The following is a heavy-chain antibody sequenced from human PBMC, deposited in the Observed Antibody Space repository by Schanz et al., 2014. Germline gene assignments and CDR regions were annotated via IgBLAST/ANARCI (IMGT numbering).Heavy chain of an antibody. J-gene: IGHJ4*02. D-gene: IGHD2-2*01. V-gene: IGHV3-23*04. Sequence: VQLVESGGGVVQPGRSLRLSCAAYGFTLSSYAMSWVRQAPGKGLEWVSGISGSGGSTYYADSVKGRFTISRDNSKNTLYLHMNTLRSEDTAVYYCAKDSTHIDIVLVPTAIDYWGQGTLVTVSS. CDR1: GFTLSSYA. CDR2: ISGSGGST. CDR3: AKDSTHIDIVLVPTAIDY.